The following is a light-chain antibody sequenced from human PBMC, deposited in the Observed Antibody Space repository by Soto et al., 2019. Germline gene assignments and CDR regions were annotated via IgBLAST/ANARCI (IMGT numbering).Light chain of an antibody. V-gene: IGKV1-5*03. J-gene: IGKJ1*01. CDR3: QQYESYWT. CDR2: GAS. CDR1: QSISSW. Sequence: DIQMTQSPSTLSASVGDRVTITCRASQSISSWLAWYQQKPGKAPNLLINGASNLESGVPSRFSGSGYGTEFTLTISSLQPDDFATYYCQQYESYWTFGQGTKVEI.